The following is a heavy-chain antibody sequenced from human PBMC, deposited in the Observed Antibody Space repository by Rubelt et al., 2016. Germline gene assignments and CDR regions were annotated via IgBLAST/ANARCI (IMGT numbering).Heavy chain of an antibody. CDR1: GDTFTSYG. Sequence: QVQLVQSGAEVKKPGASVKVSCKASGDTFTSYGISWVRQAPGQGLEWMGWINTNTGNPTYAQGCTGRFCFSLATSVSSAYLKISSLKAEDTAVYYCARVIAAAGRDGNYFDYWGQGTLVTVSS. CDR3: ARVIAAAGRDGNYFDY. V-gene: IGHV7-4-1*02. CDR2: INTNTGNP. D-gene: IGHD6-13*01. J-gene: IGHJ4*02.